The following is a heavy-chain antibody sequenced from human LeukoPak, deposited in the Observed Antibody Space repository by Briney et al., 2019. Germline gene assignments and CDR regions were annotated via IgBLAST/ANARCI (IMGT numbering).Heavy chain of an antibody. J-gene: IGHJ5*02. D-gene: IGHD6-19*01. Sequence: ASVKVSCKASGYTFTGYYMHWVRQAPGQGLEWMGWINPNSGGTNYAQKFQGRVTMTRDTSISTAYMELSRLRSDDTAVYYCARVGIAVAGPDTWFDPWGQGTLVTVSS. CDR3: ARVGIAVAGPDTWFDP. CDR2: INPNSGGT. CDR1: GYTFTGYY. V-gene: IGHV1-2*02.